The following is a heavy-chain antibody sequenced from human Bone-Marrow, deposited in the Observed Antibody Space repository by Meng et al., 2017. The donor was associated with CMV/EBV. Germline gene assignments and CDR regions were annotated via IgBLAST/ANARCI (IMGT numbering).Heavy chain of an antibody. V-gene: IGHV3-11*01. CDR3: ARERVLAYYYYYGMDV. J-gene: IGHJ6*02. CDR1: GFTFSDYY. CDR2: ISSSGSTI. Sequence: GESLKISCAASGFTFSDYYMGWIRQAPGKGLEWVSYISSSGSTIYYADSVKGRFTISRDNAKNSLYLQMNSLRAEDTAVYYCARERVLAYYYYYGMDVWGQGTTVTVSS. D-gene: IGHD3-3*02.